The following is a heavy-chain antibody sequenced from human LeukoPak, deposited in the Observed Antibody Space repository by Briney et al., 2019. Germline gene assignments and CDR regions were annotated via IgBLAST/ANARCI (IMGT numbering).Heavy chain of an antibody. Sequence: ASVKVSCKASGYSFTASHMHWVRQAPGQGLEWLGWINPSSGGTKYAPKFQGRVTLTRDTSINTAYMELTSLRSDDTAMYYCAKEFPSGATRDLDYWGQGTLVTVSS. CDR3: AKEFPSGATRDLDY. CDR2: INPSSGGT. J-gene: IGHJ4*02. D-gene: IGHD1-26*01. CDR1: GYSFTASH. V-gene: IGHV1-2*02.